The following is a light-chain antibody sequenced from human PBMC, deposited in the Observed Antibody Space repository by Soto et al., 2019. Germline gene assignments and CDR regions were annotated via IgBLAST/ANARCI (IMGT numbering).Light chain of an antibody. CDR2: AAS. CDR3: QQSYSTPKT. Sequence: DIQMTQSPSSLSASVGDRVTITCRASQXIXXXLNWYQQKPGKAPKLLIYAASSLQSGVPSRFSGXXSGXDFXXXXXXXXPXDFATYYCQQSYSTPKTFGQGTKVEIK. V-gene: IGKV1-39*01. J-gene: IGKJ1*01. CDR1: QXIXXX.